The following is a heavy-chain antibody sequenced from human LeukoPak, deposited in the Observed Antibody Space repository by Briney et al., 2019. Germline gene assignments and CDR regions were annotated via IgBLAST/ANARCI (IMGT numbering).Heavy chain of an antibody. Sequence: GDSLKISCKGSGYSFTSYWIGWVRKLPGKGLEWMGIIYPGDSDTRYSPSSQGQGTISADKSISTAYLQWSSLKASDTAMYYCAREGGDCSSTSCYISAPDNWGQGNLVTVSS. CDR1: GYSFTSYW. CDR2: IYPGDSDT. D-gene: IGHD2-2*02. V-gene: IGHV5-51*03. CDR3: AREGGDCSSTSCYISAPDN. J-gene: IGHJ4*02.